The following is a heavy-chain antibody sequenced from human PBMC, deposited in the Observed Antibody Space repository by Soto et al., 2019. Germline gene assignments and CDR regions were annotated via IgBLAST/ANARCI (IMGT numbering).Heavy chain of an antibody. V-gene: IGHV1-18*01. J-gene: IGHJ5*02. Sequence: ASVKVSCKASGYTFINYGITLVRQAPGQGLEWMGWISGYNGNTNYAQSLQGRVTMTTDTSTSTAYMELRSLKSDDTAVYYCARDEVPAANWLDRWGQGTLVTSPQ. CDR3: ARDEVPAANWLDR. D-gene: IGHD2-2*01. CDR1: GYTFINYG. CDR2: ISGYNGNT.